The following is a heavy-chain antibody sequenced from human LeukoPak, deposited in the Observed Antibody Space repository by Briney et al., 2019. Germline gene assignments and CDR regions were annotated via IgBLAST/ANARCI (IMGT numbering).Heavy chain of an antibody. J-gene: IGHJ4*02. CDR1: GYTFTSYY. V-gene: IGHV1-46*01. D-gene: IGHD2-21*02. CDR3: ARGRWPGGGDWSVDY. CDR2: LNPIGGST. Sequence: GASVKVSCKSSGYTFTSYYMHWVRQAPGQGREWMGLLNPIGGSTSYAQKFQGRVTMTRDTSTNTVYMELSSLRSEDTALYYCARGRWPGGGDWSVDYWGQGTLVTVSS.